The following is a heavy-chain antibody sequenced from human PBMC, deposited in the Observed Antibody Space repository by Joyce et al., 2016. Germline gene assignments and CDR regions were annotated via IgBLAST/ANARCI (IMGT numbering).Heavy chain of an antibody. V-gene: IGHV1-69*01. CDR3: ASAGAAGTMGIGWLDP. D-gene: IGHD1-14*01. Sequence: QVQLVQSGAEVKKPGSSVKVSCQASGENFNRKRVTWVRQAPGQGLGWSGGINPVFGKTLYAQRVQDRVKITADEATNTVYMELSSLKYDDTATYLCASAGAAGTMGIGWLDPWGQGTLVIVSS. CDR2: INPVFGKT. CDR1: GENFNRKR. J-gene: IGHJ5*02.